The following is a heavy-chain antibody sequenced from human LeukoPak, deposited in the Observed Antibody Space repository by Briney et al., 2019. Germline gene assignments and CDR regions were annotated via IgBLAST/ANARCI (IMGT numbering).Heavy chain of an antibody. J-gene: IGHJ6*02. Sequence: PGGSLRLSCAASGLTFSSYGMMWVRQAPGKGLEWVSAITGSGGSTYYADSVKGRWTIARDNSKTTVYLQMHSLRAEDTALYYCAKANRNYYGMDVWGQGTTLTLSS. CDR2: ITGSGGST. CDR3: AKANRNYYGMDV. CDR1: GLTFSSYG. D-gene: IGHD2/OR15-2a*01. V-gene: IGHV3-23*01.